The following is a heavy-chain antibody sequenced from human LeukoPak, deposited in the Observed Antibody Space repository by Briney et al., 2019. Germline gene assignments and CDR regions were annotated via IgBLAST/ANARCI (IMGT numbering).Heavy chain of an antibody. J-gene: IGHJ4*02. D-gene: IGHD3-9*01. CDR1: GYTFTNYG. CDR3: ARASDDILTGYPGELDY. V-gene: IGHV1-18*04. Sequence: ASVTVSCQASGYTFTNYGISWVRQAPGQGLEWMGWISGYNGNTKYAQKLQGRVTMTTDTSTSTAYMDLRSLRSDDTAVYYCARASDDILTGYPGELDYWGQGTLVTVSS. CDR2: ISGYNGNT.